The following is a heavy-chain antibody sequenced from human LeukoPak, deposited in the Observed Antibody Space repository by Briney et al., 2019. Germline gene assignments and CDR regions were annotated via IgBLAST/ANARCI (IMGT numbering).Heavy chain of an antibody. CDR1: GFTFSSYA. Sequence: GGSLRLSCAASGFTFSSYAMNWVRQAPGKGLEWVTFISYDGSNKYYADSVKGRFTISRDNSKNTLYLQMNSLRAEDTAVYYYARGTYGDYSPYYLDYWGPGTLVTVSS. CDR3: ARGTYGDYSPYYLDY. V-gene: IGHV3-30-3*01. D-gene: IGHD4-17*01. J-gene: IGHJ4*02. CDR2: ISYDGSNK.